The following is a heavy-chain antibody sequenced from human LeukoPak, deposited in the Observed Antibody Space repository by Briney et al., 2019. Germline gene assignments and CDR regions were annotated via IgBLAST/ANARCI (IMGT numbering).Heavy chain of an antibody. CDR2: IYSCDSDP. J-gene: IGHJ4*02. V-gene: IGHV5-51*01. CDR3: AAYGELPGLFDY. CDR1: GYKFTSYW. D-gene: IGHD1-26*01. Sequence: GGSLQISCNSSGYKFTSYWIGGMRQMPGEGVEWMGIIYSCDSDPRYNPSFQGQVTISVDKSISTAYLQWNSLKASDTAIYYCAAYGELPGLFDYWGQGTLVTVSS.